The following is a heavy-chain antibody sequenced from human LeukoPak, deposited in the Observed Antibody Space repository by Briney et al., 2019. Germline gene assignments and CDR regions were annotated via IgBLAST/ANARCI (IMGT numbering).Heavy chain of an antibody. CDR3: ARAYGSGSKNWFDP. Sequence: ASVKVSCKASGYTFTSYAMNWVRQAPGQGLEWMGWSNTNTGNPTYAQGFTGRFVFSLDTSVSTAYLQMSSLKAEDTAVYYCARAYGSGSKNWFDPWGQGTLVTVSS. V-gene: IGHV7-4-1*02. D-gene: IGHD3-10*01. J-gene: IGHJ5*02. CDR1: GYTFTSYA. CDR2: SNTNTGNP.